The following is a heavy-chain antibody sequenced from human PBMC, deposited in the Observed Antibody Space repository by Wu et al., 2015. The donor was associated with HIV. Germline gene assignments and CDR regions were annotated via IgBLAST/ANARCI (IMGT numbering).Heavy chain of an antibody. J-gene: IGHJ4*02. CDR1: GYTFTSYD. D-gene: IGHD3-10*01. Sequence: QVQLVQSGAEVKKPGASVKVSCQTSGYTFTSYDINWVRQATGQGLEWMGWMNPKSGNTGYAQKFQGRVTMTRDTSINTAYMELSSLRSEDTAVYYCARATRIYFGSGVMGAITYFDYWAEGTGSPSP. CDR2: MNPKSGNT. CDR3: ARATRIYFGSGVMGAITYFDY. V-gene: IGHV1-8*01.